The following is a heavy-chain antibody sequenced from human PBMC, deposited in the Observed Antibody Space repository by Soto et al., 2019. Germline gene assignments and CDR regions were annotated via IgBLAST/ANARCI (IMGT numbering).Heavy chain of an antibody. D-gene: IGHD4-17*01. CDR1: GFSLSSSGAG. Sequence: SGPTLVNPTQTLTLTCSFTGFSLSSSGAGVGWFRQSPGKALEWLALIYWNEEIRYSPSLASRLTITKDTSKDQVVLTLTNLGPVDTATYYFSHLDLRRFSDYTHGGDVWGQETTVTVSS. CDR2: IYWNEEI. CDR3: SHLDLRRFSDYTHGGDV. V-gene: IGHV2-5*01. J-gene: IGHJ6*02.